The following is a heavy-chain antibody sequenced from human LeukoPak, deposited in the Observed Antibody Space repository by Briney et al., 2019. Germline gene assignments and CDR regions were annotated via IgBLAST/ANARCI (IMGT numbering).Heavy chain of an antibody. V-gene: IGHV3-11*01. CDR3: ARDLGYSGYDRSEYYFDY. CDR2: ISSSGSTI. CDR1: GFTFSDYY. J-gene: IGHJ4*02. D-gene: IGHD5-12*01. Sequence: PGGSLRLSCAASGFTFSDYYMSWIRQAPGKGLEWVSYISSSGSTIYYADSVKGRLTISRDNAKNSLYLQMNSLRAEDTAVYYCARDLGYSGYDRSEYYFDYWGQGTLVTVSS.